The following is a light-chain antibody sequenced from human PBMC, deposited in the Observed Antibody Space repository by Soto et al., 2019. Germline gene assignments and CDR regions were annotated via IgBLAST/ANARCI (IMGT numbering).Light chain of an antibody. CDR1: SSDVGAYTS. J-gene: IGLJ1*01. V-gene: IGLV2-14*01. CDR2: EVN. CDR3: SSYTSDNRDYV. Sequence: QSVLTQPASVSGSPGQSITISCTGTSSDVGAYTSVSWYQHHPGKAPKVIIYEVNKRPSDISNRFSGSKSVNTASLTISGLQPDDEAHYYCSSYTSDNRDYVFGTGTKVTVL.